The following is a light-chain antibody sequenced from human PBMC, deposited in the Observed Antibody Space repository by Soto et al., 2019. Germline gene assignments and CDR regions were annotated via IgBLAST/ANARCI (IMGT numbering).Light chain of an antibody. J-gene: IGKJ1*01. CDR3: QQRSNWPPT. V-gene: IGKV3-11*01. CDR2: RAS. CDR1: QSVSSN. Sequence: ESVLTQSPGTLSLSPGERATLSCRASQSVSSNLAWYQQRPGQAPRLLINRASNRATGIPDRFTGSGSGTDFTLTISSLEPEDFAVYYCQQRSNWPPTFGQGTKVDI.